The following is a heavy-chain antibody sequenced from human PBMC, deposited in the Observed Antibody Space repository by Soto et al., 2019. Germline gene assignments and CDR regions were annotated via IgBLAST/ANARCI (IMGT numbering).Heavy chain of an antibody. J-gene: IGHJ4*02. CDR1: GYTFTSYA. CDR3: ARDLIDYGDYEYYFDY. Sequence: QVPLVQSGAEVKKPGASVKVSCKASGYTFTSYAMHWVRQAPGQRLEWMGWINAGNGNTKYSQKFQGRVTITRDTSASTAYMELSSLRSEDTAVYYCARDLIDYGDYEYYFDYWGQGTLVTVSS. D-gene: IGHD4-17*01. CDR2: INAGNGNT. V-gene: IGHV1-3*01.